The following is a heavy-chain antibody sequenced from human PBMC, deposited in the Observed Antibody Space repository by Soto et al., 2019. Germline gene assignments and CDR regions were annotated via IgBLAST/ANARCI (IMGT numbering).Heavy chain of an antibody. Sequence: ASVKVSCKASGYTFTSYAMHWVRQAPGQRLEWMGWINAGNGNTKYAQKFQDWVTMTRDTSINTAYMELTSDDTAVYYCARFREGSGLFDYWGQGTLVTVSS. D-gene: IGHD3-10*01. J-gene: IGHJ4*02. CDR3: ARFREGSGLFDY. V-gene: IGHV1-3*01. CDR1: GYTFTSYA. CDR2: INAGNGNT.